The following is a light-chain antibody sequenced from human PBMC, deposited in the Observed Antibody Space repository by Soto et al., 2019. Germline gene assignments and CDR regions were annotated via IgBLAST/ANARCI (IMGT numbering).Light chain of an antibody. Sequence: EIVLTQSPATLSLSPGERATVSCRATESLSSYLAWYQQKPGQAPRLLIYDASNRATGIPARFSGSGSGTDFTLTISSLEPEDFAIYYCQQRINWPLSFGQGTKVEIK. CDR2: DAS. CDR3: QQRINWPLS. J-gene: IGKJ1*01. V-gene: IGKV3-11*01. CDR1: ESLSSY.